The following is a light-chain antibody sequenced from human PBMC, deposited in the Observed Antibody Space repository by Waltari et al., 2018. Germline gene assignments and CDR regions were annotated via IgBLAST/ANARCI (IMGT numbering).Light chain of an antibody. V-gene: IGKV1-12*01. CDR1: QDISTW. Sequence: DIQMTQSPSSVSASVGDRVTITCRASQDISTWLAWYQQRPGKAPKLLIYGASTLERGFPSRVRGSGSGTDFTLTITSLQPEDFATYYCQQADSFPPTFGGGTKVEIK. J-gene: IGKJ4*01. CDR2: GAS. CDR3: QQADSFPPT.